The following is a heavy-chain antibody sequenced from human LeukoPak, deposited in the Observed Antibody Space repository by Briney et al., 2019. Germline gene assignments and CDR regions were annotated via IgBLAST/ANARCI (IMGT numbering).Heavy chain of an antibody. J-gene: IGHJ4*02. CDR2: SYHSGST. V-gene: IGHV4-34*01. Sequence: SETLSLTCAVYGGSFSGHYWSWSRQPPGKGLEWIGESYHSGSTNYNPSLKSRVTISMDESKNQLSLRLNPVTAADTAIYYCVRGGTYYLPYWGQGILVTVSS. D-gene: IGHD1-26*01. CDR1: GGSFSGHY. CDR3: VRGGTYYLPY.